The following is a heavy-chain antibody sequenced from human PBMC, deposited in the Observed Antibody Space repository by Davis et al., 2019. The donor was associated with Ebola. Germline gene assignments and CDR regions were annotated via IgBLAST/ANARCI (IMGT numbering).Heavy chain of an antibody. D-gene: IGHD3-9*01. CDR3: ARGGYFDWLTRWHYYGMDV. CDR2: MNPNSENT. V-gene: IGHV1-8*01. J-gene: IGHJ6*02. CDR1: GHTFTTYD. Sequence: AASVKVSCKASGHTFTTYDIHWVRQATGQGLEWMGWMNPNSENTGYAQKFQGRVTMTRSTSISTAYMELSSLRSEDTAVYYCARGGYFDWLTRWHYYGMDVWGQGTTVTVSS.